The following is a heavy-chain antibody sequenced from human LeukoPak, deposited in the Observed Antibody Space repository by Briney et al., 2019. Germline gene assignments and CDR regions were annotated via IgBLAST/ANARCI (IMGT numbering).Heavy chain of an antibody. CDR1: GGSFSGYY. Sequence: SETLSLTCAVYGGSFSGYYWSWIRQPPGKGLEWIGEINHSGSTNYNPSLKSRVTISVDTSKNQFSLKLSSVTAADTAVYYCARAGYSSGSDYWGQGTLVTVSS. J-gene: IGHJ4*02. V-gene: IGHV4-34*01. CDR3: ARAGYSSGSDY. CDR2: INHSGST. D-gene: IGHD6-19*01.